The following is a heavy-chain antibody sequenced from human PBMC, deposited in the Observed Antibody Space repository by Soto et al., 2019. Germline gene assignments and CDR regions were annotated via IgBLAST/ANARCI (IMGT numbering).Heavy chain of an antibody. CDR1: GFTFTNYN. Sequence: VQLVESGGGLVQPGGSLRLSCAASGFTFTNYNMNWVGQAPGKGLEWVSYISSRSSTIYYADSVKGRFTISRDNAKNSLYLQMNSLRDEDTAVYYCARDCGKGYGMDVWGQGTTVTVPS. V-gene: IGHV3-48*02. CDR2: ISSRSSTI. CDR3: ARDCGKGYGMDV. J-gene: IGHJ6*02.